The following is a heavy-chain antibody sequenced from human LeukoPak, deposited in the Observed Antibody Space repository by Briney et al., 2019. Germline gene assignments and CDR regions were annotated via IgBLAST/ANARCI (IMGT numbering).Heavy chain of an antibody. J-gene: IGHJ5*02. CDR2: INPRGGST. D-gene: IGHD3-22*01. CDR1: GYTFTSYY. Sequence: ASVKVSCKASGYTFTSYYMHWVRQAPGQGLEWMGLINPRGGSTSYAQKFQGRVTMTRDTSTSTVYMELSSLRSDDTAVYYCARGPETRYYYDSSGNWFDPWGQGTLVTVSS. V-gene: IGHV1-46*01. CDR3: ARGPETRYYYDSSGNWFDP.